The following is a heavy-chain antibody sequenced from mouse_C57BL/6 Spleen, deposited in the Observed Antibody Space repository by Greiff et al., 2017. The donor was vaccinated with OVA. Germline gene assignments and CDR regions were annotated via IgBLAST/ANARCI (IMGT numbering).Heavy chain of an antibody. Sequence: EVQRVESGGGLVKPGGSLKLSCAASGFTFSDYGMHWVRQAPEKGLEWVAYISSGSSTIYYADTVKGRFTISRDNAKNTLFLQMTSLRSEDTAMYYCARLPANWEDYAMDYWGQGTSVTVSS. J-gene: IGHJ4*01. CDR1: GFTFSDYG. CDR2: ISSGSSTI. CDR3: ARLPANWEDYAMDY. V-gene: IGHV5-17*01. D-gene: IGHD4-1*01.